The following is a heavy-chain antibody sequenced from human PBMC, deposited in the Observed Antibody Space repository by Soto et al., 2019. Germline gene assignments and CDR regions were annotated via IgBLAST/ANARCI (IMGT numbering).Heavy chain of an antibody. V-gene: IGHV4-59*01. Sequence: SETLSLTCTVSGGSISSYYWSWIRQPPGKGLEWIGYIYYSGSTNYNPSLKSRVTISVDTSKNQFSLKLSSVTAADTAVYYCARASSSSSWYGKYYFDYWGQGTLVTVSS. CDR3: ARASSSSSWYGKYYFDY. J-gene: IGHJ4*02. CDR2: IYYSGST. CDR1: GGSISSYY. D-gene: IGHD6-13*01.